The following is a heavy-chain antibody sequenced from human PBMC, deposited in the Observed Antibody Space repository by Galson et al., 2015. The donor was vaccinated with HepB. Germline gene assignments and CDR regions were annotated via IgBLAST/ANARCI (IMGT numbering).Heavy chain of an antibody. CDR2: VSSDENNI. V-gene: IGHV3-30*04. CDR1: GFNVSAYA. Sequence: SLRLSCAASGFNVSAYAMHWVRQTPGKGLEWVAVVSSDENNIYYADSVRGRFTISRDNSRDTLYLQTNSLRAEDTAVYYCARTFYFDYWGQGTLVTVSS. J-gene: IGHJ4*02. CDR3: ARTFYFDY.